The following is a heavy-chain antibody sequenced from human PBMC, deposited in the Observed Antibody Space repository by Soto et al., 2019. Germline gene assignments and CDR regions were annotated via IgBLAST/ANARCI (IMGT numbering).Heavy chain of an antibody. J-gene: IGHJ5*02. CDR2: TNHSGTT. Sequence: PSETLSLTCTVASCSISSYYWSWLRQPPGKGLEWIGETNHSGTTNYNSSLKSRVTMSVDTSKNQFSLKLSSVTAADTAMYYCAREGQGVATKFDPWGQGTLVTVSS. CDR3: AREGQGVATKFDP. D-gene: IGHD5-12*01. CDR1: SCSISSYY. V-gene: IGHV4-34*01.